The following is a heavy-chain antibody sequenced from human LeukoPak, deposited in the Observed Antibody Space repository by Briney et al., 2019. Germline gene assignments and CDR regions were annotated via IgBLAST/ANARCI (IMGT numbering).Heavy chain of an antibody. Sequence: GGSLRLSCAASGFTFSSYAMHWVRQAPGKGLEWVAVISYDGSNKYYADSVKGRFTISRDNSKNTLYLQMNSLRAEDTAVYYCARGAREWELLRPADYWGLGTLVTVSS. V-gene: IGHV3-30*01. CDR3: ARGAREWELLRPADY. CDR1: GFTFSSYA. D-gene: IGHD1-26*01. CDR2: ISYDGSNK. J-gene: IGHJ4*02.